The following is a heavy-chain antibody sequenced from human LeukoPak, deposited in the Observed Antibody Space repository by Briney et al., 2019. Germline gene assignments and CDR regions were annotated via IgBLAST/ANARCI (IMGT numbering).Heavy chain of an antibody. Sequence: SETLSLTCTVSGGSISSSSYYWGWIRQPPGKGLEWIAEIHHNGNINYNPSLKSRVTISIHKSNNQFSLKLNSVTAADTAVYYCARDRIKDAFGIWGQGTMVTVSS. D-gene: IGHD3-10*01. CDR2: IHHNGNI. V-gene: IGHV4-39*07. J-gene: IGHJ3*02. CDR3: ARDRIKDAFGI. CDR1: GGSISSSSYY.